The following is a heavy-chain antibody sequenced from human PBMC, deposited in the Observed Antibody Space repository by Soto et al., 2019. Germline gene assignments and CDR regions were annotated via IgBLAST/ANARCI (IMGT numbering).Heavy chain of an antibody. CDR3: ARDKGAHSSGYDY. V-gene: IGHV3-21*01. J-gene: IGHJ4*02. Sequence: GGSLSLSCAASGFTFSSYIMNLVGQAPGKGLEWVSSISSSSSYIYYADSVKGRFTISRDNAKNSLYLQMNSLRAEDTAVYYCARDKGAHSSGYDYWGQGTLVTVS. CDR2: ISSSSSYI. D-gene: IGHD6-19*01. CDR1: GFTFSSYI.